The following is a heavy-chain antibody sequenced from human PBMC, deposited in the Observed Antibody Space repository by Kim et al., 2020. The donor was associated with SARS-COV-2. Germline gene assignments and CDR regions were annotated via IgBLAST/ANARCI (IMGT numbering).Heavy chain of an antibody. Sequence: SQTLSLTCTVSGGSISSYYWSWIRQPPGKGLEWIGYFYYSGSTDYNPSLKSRVTMSVDTSKNHFSLKLNSVTAADTAVYYCARENHIAAAGTGYYYYGMD. CDR1: GGSISSYY. CDR3: ARENHIAAAGTGYYYYGMD. CDR2: FYYSGST. V-gene: IGHV4-59*01. J-gene: IGHJ6*01. D-gene: IGHD6-13*01.